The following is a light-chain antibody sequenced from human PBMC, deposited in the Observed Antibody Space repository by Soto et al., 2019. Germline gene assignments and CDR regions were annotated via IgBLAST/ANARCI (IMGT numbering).Light chain of an antibody. CDR2: EVT. Sequence: QPVLTQPASVSGSPGQSITISCTGTSSDVGGYNYVSWYQQHSGKAPKLMIYEVTNRPSGVSNRFSGSKSGNTASLTISGLQAEDEAEYYCSSYTRTKTLLFGGGTKLTVL. CDR1: SSDVGGYNY. J-gene: IGLJ2*01. V-gene: IGLV2-14*01. CDR3: SSYTRTKTLL.